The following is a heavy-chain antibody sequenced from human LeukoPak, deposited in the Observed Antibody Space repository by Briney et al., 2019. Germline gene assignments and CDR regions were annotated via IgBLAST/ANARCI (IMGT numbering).Heavy chain of an antibody. CDR3: AREYSGFDY. J-gene: IGHJ4*02. CDR1: GDPITSHSDY. V-gene: IGHV4-61*08. Sequence: SETLSLTCTVSGDPITSHSDYKWTWIRPPPGKGLEWLGYSYHSGSTNYNPSLKSRVTISVDTSKNQFSLKLTSVTAADTAIYYCAREYSGFDYWGQGTLVTVSS. D-gene: IGHD5-12*01. CDR2: SYHSGST.